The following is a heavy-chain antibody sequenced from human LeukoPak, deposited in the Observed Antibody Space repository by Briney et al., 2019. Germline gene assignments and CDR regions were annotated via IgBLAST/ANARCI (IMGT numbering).Heavy chain of an antibody. V-gene: IGHV1-46*01. CDR1: GYTFTSYY. J-gene: IGHJ4*02. CDR2: INPSGGST. Sequence: ASVKVSCKASGYTFTSYYMHWVRQAPGPGLEWMGIINPSGGSTSYAQKFQGRVTMTRDTSTSTVYMELSSLRSEDTGVYYCASGGNIAVAGTDVARLLPCDYWGQGTLVTVSS. D-gene: IGHD6-19*01. CDR3: ASGGNIAVAGTDVARLLPCDY.